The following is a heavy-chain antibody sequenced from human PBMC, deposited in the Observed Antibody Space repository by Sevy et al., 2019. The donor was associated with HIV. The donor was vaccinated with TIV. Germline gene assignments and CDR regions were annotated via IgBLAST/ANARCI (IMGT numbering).Heavy chain of an antibody. CDR1: GFTFSSYS. Sequence: GGSLRLSCAASGFTFSSYSMNWVRQAPGKGLEWVSSISSSSSYIYYADSVKGRFTISRDNAKNSLYLQMNSLRAEDTAVYYCARDFRRSYDYIWGSYPLDYWGQGILVTVSS. V-gene: IGHV3-21*01. J-gene: IGHJ4*02. D-gene: IGHD3-16*02. CDR3: ARDFRRSYDYIWGSYPLDY. CDR2: ISSSSSYI.